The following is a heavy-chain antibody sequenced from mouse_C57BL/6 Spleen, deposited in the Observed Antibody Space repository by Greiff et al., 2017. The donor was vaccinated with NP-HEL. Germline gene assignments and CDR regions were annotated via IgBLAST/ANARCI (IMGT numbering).Heavy chain of an antibody. CDR2: IYPRSGNT. V-gene: IGHV1-81*01. J-gene: IGHJ2*01. CDR1: GYTFTSYG. CDR3: ARGGTTVVAREYYFDY. D-gene: IGHD1-1*01. Sequence: VKLQESGAELARPGASVKLSCKASGYTFTSYGISWVKQRTGQGLEWIGEIYPRSGNTYYNEKFKGKATLTADKSSSTAYMELRSLTSEDSAVYFCARGGTTVVAREYYFDYWGQGTTLTVSS.